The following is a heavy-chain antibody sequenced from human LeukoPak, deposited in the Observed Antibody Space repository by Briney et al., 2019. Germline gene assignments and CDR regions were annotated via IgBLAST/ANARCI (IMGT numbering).Heavy chain of an antibody. CDR3: AREVDYGDYGYIDY. D-gene: IGHD4-17*01. Sequence: PSETLSLTCTVSGDSISTYYWSWIRQPPGKGLEWIGYFYYSGSTNYNPSLKSRVTISADTSKNQFSLKLSSVTAADTAVYYCAREVDYGDYGYIDYWGQGTLVTVSS. CDR2: FYYSGST. J-gene: IGHJ4*02. V-gene: IGHV4-59*01. CDR1: GDSISTYY.